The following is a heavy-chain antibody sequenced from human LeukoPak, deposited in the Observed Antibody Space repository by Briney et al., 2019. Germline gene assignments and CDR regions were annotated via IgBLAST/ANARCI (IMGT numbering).Heavy chain of an antibody. J-gene: IGHJ3*02. D-gene: IGHD5-18*01. CDR2: ISYDGSNK. V-gene: IGHV3-30-3*01. Sequence: GGSLRLSCAASGFTFSYYTMHCVRQAPGKGLEWVAVISYDGSNKYYADSVKGRFTISRDNSKNTLYLQINSLIPDDTAVYYCAKGKQQWWTFDALDIWGQGTTVTVSS. CDR3: AKGKQQWWTFDALDI. CDR1: GFTFSYYT.